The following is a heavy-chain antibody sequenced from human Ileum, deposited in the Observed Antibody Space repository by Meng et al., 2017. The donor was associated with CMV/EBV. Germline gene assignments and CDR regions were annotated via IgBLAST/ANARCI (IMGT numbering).Heavy chain of an antibody. J-gene: IGHJ3*01. CDR2: ISFDGSKR. CDR3: FRDPKTHWSISGNYDDAVDL. Sequence: GESLKISCAASGFIFSSYAVHWVRQAPGKGLEWVATISFDGSKRDYADSVKGRFTISRDNPENTLYLQMNSLRVEDTAVYHCFRDPKTHWSISGNYDDAVDLWGQGTMVTVSS. D-gene: IGHD3-10*01. V-gene: IGHV3-30*04. CDR1: GFIFSSYA.